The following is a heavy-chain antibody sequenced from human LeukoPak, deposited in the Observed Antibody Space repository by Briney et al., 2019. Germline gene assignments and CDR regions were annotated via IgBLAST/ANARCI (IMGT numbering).Heavy chain of an antibody. J-gene: IGHJ3*02. CDR3: ATDDYDSSVPI. CDR2: ISSSSDKI. D-gene: IGHD3-22*01. CDR1: GITFSSYN. V-gene: IGHV3-48*01. Sequence: GGSLRLSCAASGITFSSYNMNWVRQAPGKGLEWVSYISSSSDKIYYAKSVKGRFTISRDKAKNSLYLQMNSLTAEDTAVYYCATDDYDSSVPIWGHGTMVTVSS.